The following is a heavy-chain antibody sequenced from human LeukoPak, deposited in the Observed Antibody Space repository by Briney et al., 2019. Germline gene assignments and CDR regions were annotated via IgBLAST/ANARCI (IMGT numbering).Heavy chain of an antibody. CDR2: IYYSGST. CDR3: ARVYYGRSYDYWYFDI. V-gene: IGHV4-39*07. Sequence: SETLSLTCTVSGGSISSSSYYWGWIRQPPGKGLGWIGSIYYSGSTYYNPSLKSRVTISVDTSKNQFSLKLSSVTAADTAVYFCARVYYGRSYDYWYFDIWGRGTPVTVSS. D-gene: IGHD3-10*01. J-gene: IGHJ2*01. CDR1: GGSISSSSYY.